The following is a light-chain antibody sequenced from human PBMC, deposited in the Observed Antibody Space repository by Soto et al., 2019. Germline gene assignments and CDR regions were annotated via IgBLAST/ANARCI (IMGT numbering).Light chain of an antibody. V-gene: IGLV2-8*01. CDR1: SNDVGAYDY. Sequence: QSALTQPPSASGSPGQSVTISCTGTSNDVGAYDYVSWHQQHPGKAPKLIIYDVSKRPSGVPARFYGSKSGATAYLTVSGLQAEDEADYHCSAYAVRNSVVFGGGTKLTVL. CDR3: SAYAVRNSVV. J-gene: IGLJ2*01. CDR2: DVS.